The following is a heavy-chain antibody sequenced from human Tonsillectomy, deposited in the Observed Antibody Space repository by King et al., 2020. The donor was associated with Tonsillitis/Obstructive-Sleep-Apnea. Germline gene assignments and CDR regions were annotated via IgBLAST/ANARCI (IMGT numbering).Heavy chain of an antibody. V-gene: IGHV4-59*01. Sequence: VQLQESGPGLVKPSETLSLTCTVSGGSISSYYWSWIRQPPGQGLEWIGYIYYSGSTNYNPSLKSRVTRSVDTSKNQFSLKLSSVTAADTAVYYCARDQRDSSMDVWGKGTTVTVSS. D-gene: IGHD6-25*01. CDR1: GGSISSYY. J-gene: IGHJ6*03. CDR3: ARDQRDSSMDV. CDR2: IYYSGST.